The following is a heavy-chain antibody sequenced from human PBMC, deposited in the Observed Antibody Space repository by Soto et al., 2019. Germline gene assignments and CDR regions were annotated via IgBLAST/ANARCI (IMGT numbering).Heavy chain of an antibody. Sequence: EVPLLESGGGLVQPGGSLRLSCAASGFTFSSYAMSWVRQAPGKGLEWVSAISGSGGSTYYADSVKGRFTISRDNSKNTLYLQMNSLRAEDTAVYYCAKSSGYDSDYYYYMDVWGKGTTVTVSS. CDR3: AKSSGYDSDYYYYMDV. J-gene: IGHJ6*03. CDR1: GFTFSSYA. D-gene: IGHD5-12*01. V-gene: IGHV3-23*01. CDR2: ISGSGGST.